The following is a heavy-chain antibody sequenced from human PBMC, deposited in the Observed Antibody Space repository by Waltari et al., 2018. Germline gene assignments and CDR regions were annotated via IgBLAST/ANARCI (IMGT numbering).Heavy chain of an antibody. CDR1: GGTFSSYA. CDR2: IIPIFGTA. CDR3: ARNRLGYCSSTSCYPNGGSYYYYGMDV. J-gene: IGHJ6*02. Sequence: QVQLVQSGAEVKKPGSSVKVSCKASGGTFSSYAISWVRQAPGQGLEWMGGIIPIFGTANYAQKFQGRVTITADESTSTAYMELSSLRSEDTAVYYCARNRLGYCSSTSCYPNGGSYYYYGMDVWGQGP. D-gene: IGHD2-2*01. V-gene: IGHV1-69*13.